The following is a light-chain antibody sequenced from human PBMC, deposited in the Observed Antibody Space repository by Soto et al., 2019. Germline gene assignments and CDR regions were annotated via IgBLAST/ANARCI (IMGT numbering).Light chain of an antibody. V-gene: IGKV3-15*01. J-gene: IGKJ5*01. CDR3: QQCNDWPLFT. CDR1: QSVNNY. Sequence: ETVMTQSPATLSVSPGERVTLSCRASQSVNNYLARYQQKPGQAPRLLVYGASTRATGVPARFSGSGSGTDFTLTISSLQSEDFALYFCQQCNDWPLFTFGQGTRLEIK. CDR2: GAS.